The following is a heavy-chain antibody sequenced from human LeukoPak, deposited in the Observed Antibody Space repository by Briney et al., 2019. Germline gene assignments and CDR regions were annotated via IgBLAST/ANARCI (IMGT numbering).Heavy chain of an antibody. V-gene: IGHV3-48*03. CDR3: AKGIATRGENY. J-gene: IGHJ4*02. D-gene: IGHD2-15*01. CDR2: ISSSGSTI. Sequence: GGSLRLSCAASGFTFSTYEMNWVRQAPGKGLEWVSHISSSGSTIYYTDSVKGRFTISRDTSNNMLYLQMNSLKVEDTAVYYCAKGIATRGENYWGQGTLVTVSS. CDR1: GFTFSTYE.